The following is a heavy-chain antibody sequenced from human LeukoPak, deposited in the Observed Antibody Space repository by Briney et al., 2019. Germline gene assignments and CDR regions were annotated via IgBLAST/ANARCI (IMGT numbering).Heavy chain of an antibody. J-gene: IGHJ3*02. D-gene: IGHD4-23*01. V-gene: IGHV3-21*01. Sequence: GGSLRLSCAASGFTFSSYEMNWVRQAPGKGLEWVSSISSSSSYIYYADSVKGRFTISRDNAKNSLFLQMNSLRDEDTAVYYCARGGYGANDDAFDIWGQGTMVTVSS. CDR3: ARGGYGANDDAFDI. CDR2: ISSSSSYI. CDR1: GFTFSSYE.